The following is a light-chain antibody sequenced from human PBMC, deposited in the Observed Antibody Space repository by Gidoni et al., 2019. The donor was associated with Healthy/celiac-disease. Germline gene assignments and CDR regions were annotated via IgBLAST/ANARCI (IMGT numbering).Light chain of an antibody. CDR2: ASS. Sequence: IQMNQSPSSLSASVGDRVTITCRASQSISSYLNGYQQKPGKAPKLLIYASSSLQSGVPSRFSGSGSGTDFTLTISSLQPEDFATYYCQQSYSTPLTFGGGTKVEIK. CDR3: QQSYSTPLT. V-gene: IGKV1-39*01. CDR1: QSISSY. J-gene: IGKJ4*01.